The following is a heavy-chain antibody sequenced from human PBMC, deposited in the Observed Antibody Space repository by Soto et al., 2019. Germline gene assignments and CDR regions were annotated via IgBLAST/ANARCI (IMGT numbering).Heavy chain of an antibody. Sequence: ASVKVSCTGSRDTFNRYTVTWVRQAPGQGLEWMGRIIPMFGIASYAQNFQGRVTITADKSTNTAYMELSSLRSEDTAVYYCARDWGR. CDR2: IIPMFGIA. CDR3: ARD. CDR1: RDTFNRYT. J-gene: IGHJ2*01. V-gene: IGHV1-69*04.